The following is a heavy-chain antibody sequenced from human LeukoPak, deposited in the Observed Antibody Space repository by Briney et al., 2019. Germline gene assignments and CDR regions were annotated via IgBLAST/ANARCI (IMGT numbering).Heavy chain of an antibody. CDR1: GGSISSGDYY. J-gene: IGHJ5*02. V-gene: IGHV4-30-4*08. CDR2: IYYSGST. D-gene: IGHD2-15*01. Sequence: SETLSLTCTVSGGSISSGDYYWSWLRQPPGKGLEWIGYIYYSGSTYYNPSLKGRVTISVDTSKNQFSLKLSSVTAADTAVYYCARRSGYCSGGSCYSWFDPWGQGTLVTVSS. CDR3: ARRSGYCSGGSCYSWFDP.